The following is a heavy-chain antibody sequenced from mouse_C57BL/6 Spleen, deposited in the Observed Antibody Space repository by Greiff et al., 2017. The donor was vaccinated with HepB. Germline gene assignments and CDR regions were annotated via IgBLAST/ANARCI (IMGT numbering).Heavy chain of an antibody. CDR1: GYTFTDYE. J-gene: IGHJ2*01. V-gene: IGHV1-15*01. D-gene: IGHD2-4*01. Sequence: QVQLKESGAELVRPGASVTLSCKASGYTFTDYEMHWVKQTPVHGLEWIGAIDPETGGTAYNQKFKGKAILTADKSSSTAYMELRSLTSEDSAVYYCTRSRLRSLDYWGQGTTLTVSS. CDR3: TRSRLRSLDY. CDR2: IDPETGGT.